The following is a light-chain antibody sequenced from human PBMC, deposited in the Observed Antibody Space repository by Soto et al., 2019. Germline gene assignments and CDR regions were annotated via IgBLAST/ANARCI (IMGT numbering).Light chain of an antibody. CDR3: CSYAGGYTYV. CDR1: SSDVGGYNY. CDR2: DVT. J-gene: IGLJ1*01. Sequence: QSVLTQPPSVSGSPGQSVTVSCTGTSSDVGGYNYVSWYQQHPGKAPKLMIYDVTKRPSGVPDRFSGSKSGNTASLTISGLQAEDEADYYCCSYAGGYTYVFGTGTKVTVL. V-gene: IGLV2-11*01.